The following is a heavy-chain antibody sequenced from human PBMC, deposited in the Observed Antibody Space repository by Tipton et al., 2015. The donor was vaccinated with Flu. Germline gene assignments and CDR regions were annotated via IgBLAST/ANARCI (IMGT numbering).Heavy chain of an antibody. CDR1: RFTFSCYG. D-gene: IGHD6-13*01. J-gene: IGHJ6*02. V-gene: IGHV3-13*01. Sequence: SLRLSCEASRFTFSCYGMHWVRQPKGKGLEWVSGIGPSGDTHYADSVKGRFTISRENARNALYLQMSGLRADDTAVYYCARGPLPDSNWYNGLDVWGQGTTVTVFS. CDR3: ARGPLPDSNWYNGLDV. CDR2: IGPSGDT.